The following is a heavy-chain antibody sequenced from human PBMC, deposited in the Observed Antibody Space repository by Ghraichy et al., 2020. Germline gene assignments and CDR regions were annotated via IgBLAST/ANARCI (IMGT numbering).Heavy chain of an antibody. J-gene: IGHJ3*02. CDR2: ISASGDIT. CDR1: GFSFPSYA. D-gene: IGHD1-1*01. V-gene: IGHV3-23*01. CDR3: AKTNNAHWNEDPFDI. Sequence: GEFLNISCAASGFSFPSYAMNWVRQAPGRGLEWVSSISASGDITYYGDSLKGRFTISRDNSKKTLYLQMNSLRAEDTAVYFCAKTNNAHWNEDPFDIWGQGTLVTISS.